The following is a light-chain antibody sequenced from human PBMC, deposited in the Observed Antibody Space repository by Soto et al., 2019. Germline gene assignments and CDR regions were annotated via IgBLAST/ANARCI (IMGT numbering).Light chain of an antibody. CDR2: GAS. Sequence: EVVLTQSPGTLSLSPGERATLSCRASQSVNNNYLAWYQQKPGQSPRLLIYGASSRATGIPDRFSGSGSGTDFTLTINRLEPEDFAVYYCQQYGSSWWTFGQGTKVEIK. V-gene: IGKV3-20*01. CDR3: QQYGSSWWT. J-gene: IGKJ1*01. CDR1: QSVNNNY.